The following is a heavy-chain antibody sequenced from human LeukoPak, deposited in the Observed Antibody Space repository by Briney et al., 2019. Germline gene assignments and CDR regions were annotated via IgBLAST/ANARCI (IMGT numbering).Heavy chain of an antibody. Sequence: TGGSLRLSCAASGFTFSSYGMHWVRQAPGKGLEWVAVIWYDGSNKYYADSVKGRFTISRDNSKNTLYLQMNSLRAEDTAVYYCVRGGATFDIWGQGTIITVSS. CDR3: VRGGATFDI. V-gene: IGHV3-33*01. CDR1: GFTFSSYG. J-gene: IGHJ3*02. CDR2: IWYDGSNK. D-gene: IGHD1-26*01.